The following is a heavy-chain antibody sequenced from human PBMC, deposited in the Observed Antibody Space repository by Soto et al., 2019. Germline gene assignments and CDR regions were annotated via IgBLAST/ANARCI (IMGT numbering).Heavy chain of an antibody. Sequence: GGSLRLSCAASGFTFSSYGMHWVRQAPGKGLEWVAVISYDGSNKYYADSVKGRFTISRDNSKNTLYLQMNSLRAEDTAVYYCAKDLSLGYYYDSSGYYKYWGQGTLVTVSS. J-gene: IGHJ4*02. V-gene: IGHV3-30*18. D-gene: IGHD3-22*01. CDR2: ISYDGSNK. CDR1: GFTFSSYG. CDR3: AKDLSLGYYYDSSGYYKY.